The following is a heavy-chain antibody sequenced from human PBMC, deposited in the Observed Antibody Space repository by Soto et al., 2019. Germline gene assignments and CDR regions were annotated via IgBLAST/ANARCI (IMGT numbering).Heavy chain of an antibody. V-gene: IGHV3-49*03. CDR2: IRSKAYGGTT. CDR1: GFTFGDYA. J-gene: IGHJ6*02. CDR3: TRDGKLQYHFWSGYYPDYYGMDV. D-gene: IGHD3-3*01. Sequence: PGGSLRLSCTASGFTFGDYAMSWFRQAPGKGLEWVGFIRSKAYGGTTEYAASVKGRFTISRDDSKSIAYLQMNSLKTEDTAVYYCTRDGKLQYHFWSGYYPDYYGMDVWGHGTTVTVSS.